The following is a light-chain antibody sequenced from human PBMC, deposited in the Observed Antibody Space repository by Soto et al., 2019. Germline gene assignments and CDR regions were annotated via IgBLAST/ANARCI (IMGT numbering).Light chain of an antibody. Sequence: EIVLTQSPATLSLSPGERATLSCRASQSVSSYLAWYQQKPGQAPRLLIYDASNRATGIPARFSGSGSGTDFTLTSSRLEPEDFAVYYCQQRSNCSFGPGTKVDIK. V-gene: IGKV3-11*01. CDR2: DAS. CDR1: QSVSSY. CDR3: QQRSNCS. J-gene: IGKJ3*01.